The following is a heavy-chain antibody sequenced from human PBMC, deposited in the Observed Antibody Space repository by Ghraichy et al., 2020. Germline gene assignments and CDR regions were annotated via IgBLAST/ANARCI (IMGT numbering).Heavy chain of an antibody. D-gene: IGHD2-2*01. CDR1: GGSISSYY. V-gene: IGHV4-59*01. Sequence: SQTLSLTCTVSGGSISSYYWSWIRQPPGKGLEWIGYIYYSGSTNYNPSLKSRVTISVDTSKNQFSLKLSSVTAADTAVYYCARVKTHLSSTSKNYGMDVWGQGTTVTVSS. J-gene: IGHJ6*02. CDR3: ARVKTHLSSTSKNYGMDV. CDR2: IYYSGST.